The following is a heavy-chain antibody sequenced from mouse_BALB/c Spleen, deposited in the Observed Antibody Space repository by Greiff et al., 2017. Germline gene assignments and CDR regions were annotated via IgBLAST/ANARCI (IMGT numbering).Heavy chain of an antibody. CDR1: GYTFTSYW. CDR3: ARRDRSWFAY. CDR2: INPSTGYT. Sequence: VKLVESGAELAKPGASVKMSCKASGYTFTSYWMHWVKQRPGQGLEWIGYINPSTGYTEYNQKFKDKATLTADKSSSTAYMQLSSLTSEDSAVYYCARRDRSWFAYWGQGTLVTVSA. J-gene: IGHJ3*01. D-gene: IGHD3-3*01. V-gene: IGHV1-7*01.